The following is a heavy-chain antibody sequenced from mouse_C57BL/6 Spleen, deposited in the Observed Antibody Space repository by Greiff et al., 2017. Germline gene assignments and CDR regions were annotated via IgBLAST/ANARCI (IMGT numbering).Heavy chain of an antibody. V-gene: IGHV5-6*01. CDR3: ARGIYYYGSSYAMDY. Sequence: DVHLVESGGDLVKPGGSLKLSCAASGFTFSSYGMSWVRQTPDKRLEWVATISSGGSYTYYPDSVKGRFTISRDNAKNTLYLQMSSLKSEDTAMYYCARGIYYYGSSYAMDYWGQGTSVTVSS. CDR2: ISSGGSYT. D-gene: IGHD1-1*01. CDR1: GFTFSSYG. J-gene: IGHJ4*01.